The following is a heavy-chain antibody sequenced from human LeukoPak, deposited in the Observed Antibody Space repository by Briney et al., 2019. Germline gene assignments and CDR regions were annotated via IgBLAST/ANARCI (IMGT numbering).Heavy chain of an antibody. V-gene: IGHV4-39*01. D-gene: IGHD4-23*01. CDR3: ARHYYGGNSDPIDY. CDR2: MYYSGST. J-gene: IGHJ4*02. CDR1: GGSISTSSFY. Sequence: SETLSLTCTVSGGSISTSSFYWGWIRQPPGKGLEWIVSMYYSGSTYYNPSLKSRVTISVDTSKNQFSLQLNSVTPKDTAVYYCARHYYGGNSDPIDYWGQGTLVTVSS.